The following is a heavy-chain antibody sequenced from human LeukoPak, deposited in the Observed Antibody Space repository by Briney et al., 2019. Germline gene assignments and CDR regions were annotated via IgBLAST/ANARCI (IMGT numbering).Heavy chain of an antibody. J-gene: IGHJ5*02. V-gene: IGHV4-39*01. Sequence: SETLSLTCTVSGGSISSSSYYWGWIRQPPGKGLEWIGSIYYSGSTYYNPSLKSRVTISVDTSKNQFSLKLSSVTAADTAVYYCARHVVAMVRGVNNCFDPWGQGTLVTVSS. CDR2: IYYSGST. D-gene: IGHD3-10*01. CDR1: GGSISSSSYY. CDR3: ARHVVAMVRGVNNCFDP.